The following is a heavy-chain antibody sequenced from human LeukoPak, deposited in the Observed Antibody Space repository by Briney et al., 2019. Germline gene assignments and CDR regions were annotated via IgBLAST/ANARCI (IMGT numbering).Heavy chain of an antibody. J-gene: IGHJ4*02. D-gene: IGHD5-12*01. CDR2: INPSGGST. CDR3: ARDSGYGTFDY. Sequence: GASVKVSCKASGGTFSSYAISWVRQAPGQGLEWMGIINPSGGSTSYAQKFQGRVTMTRDTSTSTVYMELSSLRSEDTAVYYCARDSGYGTFDYWGQGTLVTVSS. CDR1: GGTFSSYA. V-gene: IGHV1-46*01.